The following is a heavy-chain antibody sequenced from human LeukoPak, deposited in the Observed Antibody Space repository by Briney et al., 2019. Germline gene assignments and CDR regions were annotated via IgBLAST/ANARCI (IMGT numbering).Heavy chain of an antibody. D-gene: IGHD1-26*01. CDR2: ISSSGSTI. CDR3: ARGGSYYLSPDYGMDV. Sequence: GGSLRLSCAASGFSFSDYYMTWIRQAPGKGLECVSHISSSGSTIFYADSVKGRFTMSRDNAQNSLFLQMNSLRAEDTAVYYCARGGSYYLSPDYGMDVWGQGTTVTVSS. V-gene: IGHV3-11*04. J-gene: IGHJ6*02. CDR1: GFSFSDYY.